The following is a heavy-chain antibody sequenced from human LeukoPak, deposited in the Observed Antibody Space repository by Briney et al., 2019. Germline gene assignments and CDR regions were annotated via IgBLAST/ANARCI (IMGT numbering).Heavy chain of an antibody. CDR2: IYYSGST. Sequence: SETLSLTCTVSGGSISSSSYYWGWIRQSPGKGLEWIGSIYYSGSTYYNPSLKSRVTISLDTSKNQFSLNLTSVTAADTAVYYCARVRRQGSIVTPDAFDIWGQGTMVTVSS. D-gene: IGHD4-23*01. V-gene: IGHV4-39*07. CDR3: ARVRRQGSIVTPDAFDI. CDR1: GGSISSSSYY. J-gene: IGHJ3*02.